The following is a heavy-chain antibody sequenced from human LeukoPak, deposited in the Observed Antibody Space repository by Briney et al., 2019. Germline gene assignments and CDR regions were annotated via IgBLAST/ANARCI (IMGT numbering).Heavy chain of an antibody. J-gene: IGHJ4*02. CDR2: INHSGST. Sequence: SETLSLTCAVYGGSFSGYYWSWIRQPPGKGLEWIGEINHSGSTNYNPSLKSRVTISVDTSKNQFSLKLSSVTAADTAVYYCARVGKYYYDSSGYYYHPSYFDYWGQGTLVTVSS. D-gene: IGHD3-22*01. V-gene: IGHV4-34*01. CDR1: GGSFSGYY. CDR3: ARVGKYYYDSSGYYYHPSYFDY.